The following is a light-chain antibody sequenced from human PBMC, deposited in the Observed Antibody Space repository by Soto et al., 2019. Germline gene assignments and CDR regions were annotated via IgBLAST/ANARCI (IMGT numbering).Light chain of an antibody. CDR2: EVS. CDR1: QTVSSS. J-gene: IGKJ4*01. Sequence: EIVLTQSPATLSLSPGERATLSCRASQTVSSSLAWYQQKPGQAPRLLIYEVSNRATGIPARFSGSGSGADFTLTISSLEPGDFALYYCQQYNNWPLTFGGGTKVEIK. V-gene: IGKV3-11*01. CDR3: QQYNNWPLT.